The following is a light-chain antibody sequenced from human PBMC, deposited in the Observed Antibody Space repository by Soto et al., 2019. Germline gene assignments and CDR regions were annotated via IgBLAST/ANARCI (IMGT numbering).Light chain of an antibody. CDR2: GAS. Sequence: EIVLTQSPATLSLSPGERATLSCSAAQSVGTRLAWYQHKTGQAPRLLISGASSRATGIPDRFTGSGSETSFTLTISRLEPEDFALYYCQHYQSGHPITFGQGTRLEIK. CDR1: QSVGTR. J-gene: IGKJ5*01. CDR3: QHYQSGHPIT. V-gene: IGKV3-20*01.